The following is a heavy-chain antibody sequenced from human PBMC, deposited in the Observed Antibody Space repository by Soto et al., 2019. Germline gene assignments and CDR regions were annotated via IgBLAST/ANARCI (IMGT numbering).Heavy chain of an antibody. CDR2: IKSKTDGGTT. CDR1: GFTFSNAW. J-gene: IGHJ6*02. Sequence: GGSLRLSCAASGFTFSNAWMNWVRQAPGKGLEWVGRIKSKTDGGTTDYAAPVKGRFTISRDDSKNTLYLQMNSLKTEDTAVYYCTTGGYCSGGSCPPYYYGMDVWGQRTTVTVSS. V-gene: IGHV3-15*07. D-gene: IGHD2-15*01. CDR3: TTGGYCSGGSCPPYYYGMDV.